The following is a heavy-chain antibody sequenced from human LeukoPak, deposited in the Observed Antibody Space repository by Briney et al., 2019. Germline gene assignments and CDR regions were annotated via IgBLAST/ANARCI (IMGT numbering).Heavy chain of an antibody. J-gene: IGHJ4*02. D-gene: IGHD3-10*01. Sequence: ASVTVSCKASGYTFTSYGISWVRQAPGQGLEWMGWISAYNGNTNYAQKLRGRVTMTTDTSMSTAYMELGSLRSDDTAVYYCARPKLMVRGGAEGPPDYWGQGTLVTVSS. CDR1: GYTFTSYG. CDR2: ISAYNGNT. CDR3: ARPKLMVRGGAEGPPDY. V-gene: IGHV1-18*01.